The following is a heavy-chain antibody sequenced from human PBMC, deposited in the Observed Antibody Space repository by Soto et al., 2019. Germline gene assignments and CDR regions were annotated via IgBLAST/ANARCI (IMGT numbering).Heavy chain of an antibody. J-gene: IGHJ4*02. CDR3: ARGDAFAGNDYFDY. CDR1: GGSLTTGDFI. V-gene: IGHV4-30-4*01. D-gene: IGHD1-1*01. CDR2: IYYSGST. Sequence: SETLSLTCTVSGGSLTTGDFIWSWILQPPGKGLEWMGYIYYSGSTYYNPSLKSRVTILVDTSKNQFSLKLSSVTAADTAVYFCARGDAFAGNDYFDYWGQGTLVTLSS.